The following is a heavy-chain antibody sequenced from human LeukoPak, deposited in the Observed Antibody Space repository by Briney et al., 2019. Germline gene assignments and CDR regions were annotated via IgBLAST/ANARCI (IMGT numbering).Heavy chain of an antibody. J-gene: IGHJ4*02. V-gene: IGHV3-23*01. D-gene: IGHD3-16*01. CDR1: GFTFDDYG. CDR2: ISGSGGRT. CDR3: AKDDVEELNLIDY. Sequence: GGSLRLSCAASGFTFDDYGMSWVRQSPGKGLEWVSAISGSGGRTFYADSVKGRFTISRDNSKNTLYMHMNSLRVEDTAVYFCAKDDVEELNLIDYWGQGTLVTVSS.